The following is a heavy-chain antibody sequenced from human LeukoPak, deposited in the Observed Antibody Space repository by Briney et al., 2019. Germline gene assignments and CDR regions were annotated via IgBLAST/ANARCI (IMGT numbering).Heavy chain of an antibody. CDR1: GFTVSSTY. J-gene: IGHJ4*02. D-gene: IGHD3-22*01. CDR3: AKVATDYYDSSGYFGAHKYYFDY. CDR2: ISGSGGST. V-gene: IGHV3-23*01. Sequence: PGGSLRLSCAASGFTVSSTYMSWVRQSPGKGLEWVSAISGSGGSTYYADSVKGRFTISRDNSKNTLYLQMNSLRAEDTAVYYCAKVATDYYDSSGYFGAHKYYFDYWGQGTLVTVSS.